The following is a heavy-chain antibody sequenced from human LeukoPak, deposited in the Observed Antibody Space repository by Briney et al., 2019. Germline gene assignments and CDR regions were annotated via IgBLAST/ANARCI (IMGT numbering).Heavy chain of an antibody. Sequence: SETLSLTCTVSGGSISSSSYYWGWVRQPPGKGLEWIGSIRYTHTGSTYYNPSLKSRVTMSGDTSKNQFSLKVTSVTAADTAVYYCARRPTTMNAFDIWGQGTMVTVSS. V-gene: IGHV4-39*01. CDR1: GGSISSSSYY. CDR2: IRYTHTGST. J-gene: IGHJ3*02. CDR3: ARRPTTMNAFDI. D-gene: IGHD3-22*01.